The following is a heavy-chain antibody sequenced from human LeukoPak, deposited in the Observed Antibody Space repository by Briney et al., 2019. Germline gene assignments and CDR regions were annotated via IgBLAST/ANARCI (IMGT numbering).Heavy chain of an antibody. CDR3: AKLVAVADDAFDI. D-gene: IGHD6-19*01. V-gene: IGHV3-23*01. J-gene: IGHJ3*02. CDR1: GFTFSSYA. CDR2: ISGSGGST. Sequence: QTGGSLRLSCAASGFTFSSYAMSWVRQAPGKGLERVSAISGSGGSTYYADSVKGRFTISRDNSKNTLYLQMNSLRAEDTAVYYCAKLVAVADDAFDIWGQGTMVTVSS.